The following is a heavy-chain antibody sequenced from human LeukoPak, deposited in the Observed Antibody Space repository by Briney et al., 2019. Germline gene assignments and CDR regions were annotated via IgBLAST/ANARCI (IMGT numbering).Heavy chain of an antibody. Sequence: GASVKVSCKASGYTFTGYHMHWVRQAPGQRLEWMGWINPNSGGTNYAQKFQGRVIMTGDTSISTAYMELSRLSSDDTAVYYYAKDPGSGWYPLDYWGQGTLVTVSS. CDR2: INPNSGGT. D-gene: IGHD6-19*01. CDR3: AKDPGSGWYPLDY. J-gene: IGHJ4*02. V-gene: IGHV1-2*02. CDR1: GYTFTGYH.